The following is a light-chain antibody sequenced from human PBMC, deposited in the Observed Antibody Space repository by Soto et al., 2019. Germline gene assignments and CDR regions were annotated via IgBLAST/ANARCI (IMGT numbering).Light chain of an antibody. Sequence: LITDSPSSLSASIVYRGTITCRASQSIRTYLNWYQQKPGKAPKLLIYAASSLQSGVPSRFSGSGSGTHFTLTISSLQPEDFATYCCQQLHCYPLKFAQGTRLEI. CDR3: QQLHCYPLK. CDR2: AAS. CDR1: QSIRTY. V-gene: IGKV1-39*01. J-gene: IGKJ5*01.